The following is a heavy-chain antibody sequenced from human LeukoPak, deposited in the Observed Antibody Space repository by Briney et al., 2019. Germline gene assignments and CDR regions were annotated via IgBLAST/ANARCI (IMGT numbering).Heavy chain of an antibody. CDR2: INSDGSTT. CDR3: ARVGIRDAFDI. V-gene: IGHV3-74*03. J-gene: IGHJ3*02. D-gene: IGHD3-10*01. CDR1: GFTFKSYW. Sequence: GGSLRLSCAASGFTFKSYWMHWVRQAPGKGLVWVSLINSDGSTTKYADSVKGRFTISRDNAKNSLYLQMNSLRAEDTAVYYCARVGIRDAFDIWGQGTMVTVSS.